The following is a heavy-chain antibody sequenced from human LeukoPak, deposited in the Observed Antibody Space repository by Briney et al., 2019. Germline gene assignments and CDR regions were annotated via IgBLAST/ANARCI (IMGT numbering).Heavy chain of an antibody. CDR1: GYTFTSYA. CDR2: IDAGNGNT. D-gene: IGHD3-16*02. CDR3: ARPMITFGGVIVISYYYGMDV. Sequence: ASVKVSCKASGYTFTSYAMHWVRQAPGQRLEWMGWIDAGNGNTKYSQKFQGRVTITRDTSASTAYMELSSLRSDDTAVYYCARPMITFGGVIVISYYYGMDVWGQGTTVTVSS. V-gene: IGHV1-3*01. J-gene: IGHJ6*02.